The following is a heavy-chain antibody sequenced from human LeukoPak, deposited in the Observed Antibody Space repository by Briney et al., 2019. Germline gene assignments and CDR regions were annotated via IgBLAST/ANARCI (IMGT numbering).Heavy chain of an antibody. V-gene: IGHV4-4*07. CDR2: IHTSGST. J-gene: IGHJ4*02. CDR3: ARWSGDYSFDY. Sequence: SQTLSLTCTVSDGSISDYCWSWIRQPAGNGLEWIGRIHTSGSTNSNPAFKSRGTMSVDTSKNQFSLKLSSVTAADTAVYYCARWSGDYSFDYWGQGTLVTVSS. CDR1: DGSISDYC. D-gene: IGHD3-3*01.